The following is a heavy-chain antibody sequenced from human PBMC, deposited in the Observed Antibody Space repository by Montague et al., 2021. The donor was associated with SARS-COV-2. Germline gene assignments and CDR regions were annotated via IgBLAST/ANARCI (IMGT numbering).Heavy chain of an antibody. CDR1: GFTFSTYA. J-gene: IGHJ4*02. Sequence: YLRLSCAASGFTFSTYAMTWVRQAPGKGLEWVSSISASGVRTHYPDSVKGRSTISRDNSKNTLYLQMSSLRAEDTAVYFCLNYHGSGSYGDFWGQGTLVTVSP. V-gene: IGHV3-23*01. D-gene: IGHD3-10*01. CDR2: ISASGVRT. CDR3: LNYHGSGSYGDF.